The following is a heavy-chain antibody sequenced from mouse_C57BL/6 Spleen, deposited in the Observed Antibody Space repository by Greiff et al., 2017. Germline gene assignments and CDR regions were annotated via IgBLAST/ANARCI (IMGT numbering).Heavy chain of an antibody. CDR2: IYPGSGST. J-gene: IGHJ4*01. CDR3: ARVDYYDSGAMDY. CDR1: GYTFTSYW. D-gene: IGHD1-1*01. V-gene: IGHV1-55*01. Sequence: QVHVKQPGAELVKPGASVKMSCKASGYTFTSYWITWVKQRPGQGLEWIGDIYPGSGSTNYNEKFKSKATLTVDTSSSTAYMQLSSLTSEDSAVYYCARVDYYDSGAMDYWGQGTSVTVSS.